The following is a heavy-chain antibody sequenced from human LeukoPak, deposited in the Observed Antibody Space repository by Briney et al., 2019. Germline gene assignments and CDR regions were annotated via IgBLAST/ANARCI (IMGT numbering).Heavy chain of an antibody. Sequence: GESLKISCKGSGYSFTSYWIAWVSQMPGKGLEWMGSIYPGDSDTRYSPPFQGQVTISADKSISTAYLQWRGLKASDTAMYYCARLGTAVVARFFDYWGQGTLVTVSS. CDR3: ARLGTAVVARFFDY. V-gene: IGHV5-51*01. CDR2: IYPGDSDT. CDR1: GYSFTSYW. D-gene: IGHD2-21*01. J-gene: IGHJ4*02.